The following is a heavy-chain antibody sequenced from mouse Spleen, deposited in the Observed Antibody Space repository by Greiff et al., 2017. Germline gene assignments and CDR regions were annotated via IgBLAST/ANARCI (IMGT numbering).Heavy chain of an antibody. D-gene: IGHD2-14*01. J-gene: IGHJ2*01. Sequence: HVKQSGPELEKPGASVKISCKASGYSFTGYNMNWVKQSNGKSLEWIGNIDPYYGGTSYNQKFKGKATLTVDKSSSTAYMQLKSLTSEDSAVYYCARGNHRYDGRVFDYWGQGTTLTVSS. CDR2: IDPYYGGT. CDR1: GYSFTGYN. CDR3: ARGNHRYDGRVFDY. V-gene: IGHV1-39*01.